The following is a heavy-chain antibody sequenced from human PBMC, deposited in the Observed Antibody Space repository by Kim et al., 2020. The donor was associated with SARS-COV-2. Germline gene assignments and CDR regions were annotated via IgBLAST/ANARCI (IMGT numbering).Heavy chain of an antibody. CDR1: GFTVSSNY. V-gene: IGHV3-53*04. D-gene: IGHD5-18*01. CDR3: ARSLDTAMVRYYYYGMDV. J-gene: IGHJ6*02. Sequence: GGSLRLSCAASGFTVSSNYMSWVRQAPGKGLEWVSVIYSGGSTYYADSVKGRFTISRHNSKNTLYLQMNSLRAEDTAVYYCARSLDTAMVRYYYYGMDVWGQGTTVTVSS. CDR2: IYSGGST.